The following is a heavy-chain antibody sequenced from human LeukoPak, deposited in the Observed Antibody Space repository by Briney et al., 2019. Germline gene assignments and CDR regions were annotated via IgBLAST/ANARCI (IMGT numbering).Heavy chain of an antibody. CDR2: MNPNSGNT. CDR3: AILGGGGKPGY. J-gene: IGHJ4*02. D-gene: IGHD4-23*01. V-gene: IGHV1-8*03. Sequence: ASVKVSCKASGYTFTGYYMHWVRQAPGQGLEWMGWMNPNSGNTGYAQKFQGRVTITRNTSISTAYMELSSLRSEDTAVYYCAILGGGGKPGYWGQGTLVTVSS. CDR1: GYTFTGYY.